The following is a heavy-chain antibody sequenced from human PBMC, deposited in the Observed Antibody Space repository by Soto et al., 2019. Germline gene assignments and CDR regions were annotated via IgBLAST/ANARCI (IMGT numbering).Heavy chain of an antibody. CDR2: ISASSTTV. J-gene: IGHJ4*02. V-gene: IGHV3-48*02. CDR3: ARIYRRDGNKYADY. D-gene: IGHD3-16*02. CDR1: GFTFSSFN. Sequence: EVQLVESGGGLVQPXESLRLSCAASGFTFSSFNMHWVRQAPGKGLEWVSYISASSTTVYYADSVKGRFTISRDNAKXSLYLQMNSLRDEDTAVYYCARIYRRDGNKYADYWGQGTLVTVSS.